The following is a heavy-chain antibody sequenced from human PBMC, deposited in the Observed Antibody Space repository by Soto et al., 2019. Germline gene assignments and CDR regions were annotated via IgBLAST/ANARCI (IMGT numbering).Heavy chain of an antibody. CDR2: IRSKANSYAT. J-gene: IGHJ4*02. D-gene: IGHD3-22*01. V-gene: IGHV3-73*01. CDR1: GFTFSGSA. Sequence: EVQLVESGGGLVQPGGSLKLSCAASGFTFSGSAMHWVRQASGKGLEWVGRIRSKANSYATAYAASVKGRFTISRDDSKNTAYLQMNSLKTEDTAVYYCTRRDYYASSGGYWGQGTLVTVSS. CDR3: TRRDYYASSGGY.